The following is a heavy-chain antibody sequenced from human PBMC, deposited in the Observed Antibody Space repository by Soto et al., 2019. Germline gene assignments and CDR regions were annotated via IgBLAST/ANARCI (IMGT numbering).Heavy chain of an antibody. CDR3: AHRILRTVFGLVMTTAIYFDF. CDR2: IYWDDDK. Sequence: QITLNESGPTVVKPAETLTLTCTFSGFSLTTSGVGVGWIRQSPGKAPEWLALIYWDDDKRYSASLKSRLTITNDPSKNQVVMTMASVDPADTATYYCAHRILRTVFGLVMTTAIYFDFWGQGTPVVVSS. D-gene: IGHD3-3*01. J-gene: IGHJ4*02. CDR1: GFSLTTSGVG. V-gene: IGHV2-5*02.